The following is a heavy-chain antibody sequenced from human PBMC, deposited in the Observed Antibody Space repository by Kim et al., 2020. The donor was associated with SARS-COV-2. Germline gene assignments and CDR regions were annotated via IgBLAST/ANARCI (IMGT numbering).Heavy chain of an antibody. Sequence: RFTISRDNAKNTLYLQMNSLRAEDTAVYYCARVGAYCGGDCYPPYWYFDLWGRGTLVTVSS. V-gene: IGHV3-74*01. J-gene: IGHJ2*01. CDR3: ARVGAYCGGDCYPPYWYFDL. D-gene: IGHD2-21*02.